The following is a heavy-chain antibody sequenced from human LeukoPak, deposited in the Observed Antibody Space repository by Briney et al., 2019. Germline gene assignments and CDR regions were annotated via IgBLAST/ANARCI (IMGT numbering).Heavy chain of an antibody. CDR2: IYYSGST. D-gene: IGHD3-22*01. CDR3: ARGRGVPYYYDSSGYYPADY. CDR1: GGSISSYY. V-gene: IGHV4-30-4*01. J-gene: IGHJ4*02. Sequence: PSETLSLTCTVSGGSISSYYWSWIRQPPGKGLECIGHIYYSGSTYYNPSLKSRVTISVDTSKNQFSLKLSSVTAADTAVYYCARGRGVPYYYDSSGYYPADYWGQGTLVTVSS.